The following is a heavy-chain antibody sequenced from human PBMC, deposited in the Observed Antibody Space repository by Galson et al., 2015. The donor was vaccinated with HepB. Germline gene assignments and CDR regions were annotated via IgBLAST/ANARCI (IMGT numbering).Heavy chain of an antibody. Sequence: SVKVSCKASGFTFTSYYAHWVRQAPGQGLEWMGMISPSSGGTTYAQKLQGRVTMTWDTSTTTVYMELSRLRSEDTAVYYCATTSPGSGSYLDYWGQGTLVTVSS. J-gene: IGHJ4*02. CDR1: GFTFTSYY. CDR3: ATTSPGSGSYLDY. CDR2: ISPSSGGT. D-gene: IGHD1-26*01. V-gene: IGHV1-46*04.